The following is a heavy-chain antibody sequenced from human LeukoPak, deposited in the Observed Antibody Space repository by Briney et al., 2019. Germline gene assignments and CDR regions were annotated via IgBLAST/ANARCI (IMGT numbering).Heavy chain of an antibody. CDR3: ARVYQPAEYYFDY. V-gene: IGHV4-59*01. J-gene: IGHJ4*02. CDR1: GGSIDSYY. Sequence: NPSETLSLTCTVSGGSIDSYYWSWIRQPPGKGPEWIGYIYYTGSTEYHPSLKSRVTISLDTSKNQFSLKLTSVTAADTAVYYCARVYQPAEYYFDYWGQGNLVSVSS. D-gene: IGHD2-2*01. CDR2: IYYTGST.